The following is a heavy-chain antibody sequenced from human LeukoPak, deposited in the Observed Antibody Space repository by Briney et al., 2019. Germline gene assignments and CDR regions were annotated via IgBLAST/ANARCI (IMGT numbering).Heavy chain of an antibody. D-gene: IGHD2-2*01. CDR2: IISNGGST. Sequence: GGSLRLSCAASGFTFSSYAMHWVRQAPGKGLEYVSAIISNGGSTYYANSVKGRFTISRDNSKNTLYLQMGSLRAEDMAVYYCARDRYDCSSTSCYPNWFDPWGQGTLVTVSS. CDR3: ARDRYDCSSTSCYPNWFDP. CDR1: GFTFSSYA. V-gene: IGHV3-64*01. J-gene: IGHJ5*02.